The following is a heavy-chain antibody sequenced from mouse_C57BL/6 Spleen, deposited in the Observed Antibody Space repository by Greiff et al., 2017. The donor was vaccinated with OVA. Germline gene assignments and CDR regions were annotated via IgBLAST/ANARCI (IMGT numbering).Heavy chain of an antibody. D-gene: IGHD1-1*01. Sequence: VKLQQPGAELVKPGASVKLSCKASGYTFTSYWMQWVKQRPGQGLEWIGEIDPSDSYTNYNQKFKGKATLTVDTSSSTAYMQLSSLTSEDSAVYYCARKGNYYGSSSLDYWGQGTTLTVSS. CDR1: GYTFTSYW. CDR3: ARKGNYYGSSSLDY. V-gene: IGHV1-50*01. J-gene: IGHJ2*01. CDR2: IDPSDSYT.